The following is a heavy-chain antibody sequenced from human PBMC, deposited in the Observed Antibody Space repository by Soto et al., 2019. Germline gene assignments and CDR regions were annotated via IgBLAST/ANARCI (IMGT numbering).Heavy chain of an antibody. J-gene: IGHJ6*02. CDR3: GRVDRYYGMDV. V-gene: IGHV3-33*01. CDR1: GFTFSNYG. CDR2: IWYDGRSK. Sequence: QVQLVESGGGVVQPGRSLRLSCAASGFTFSNYGLHWVRQAPGKGLEWVADIWYDGRSKNYVDSVKGRFTISRDNSKNALYLEMNSLRAGESAVYYCGRVDRYYGMDVWGQGTTVTVSS.